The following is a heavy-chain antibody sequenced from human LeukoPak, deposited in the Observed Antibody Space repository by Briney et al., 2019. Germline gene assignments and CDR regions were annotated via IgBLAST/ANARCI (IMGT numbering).Heavy chain of an antibody. CDR3: ARSGLSGVSGRPSYYYYGMDV. V-gene: IGHV1-2*02. Sequence: ASVKVSCKASGYTFTGYYMHWVRQAPGQGLEWMGWINPNSGGTNYAQKFQGRVTMTRDTSISTAYMELGRLRSDDTAVYYCARSGLSGVSGRPSYYYYGMDVWGQGTTVTVSS. J-gene: IGHJ6*02. CDR2: INPNSGGT. D-gene: IGHD3-10*01. CDR1: GYTFTGYY.